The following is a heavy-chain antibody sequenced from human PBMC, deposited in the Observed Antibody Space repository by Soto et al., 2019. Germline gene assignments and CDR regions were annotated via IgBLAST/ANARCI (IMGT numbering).Heavy chain of an antibody. CDR1: GYTYTTFW. D-gene: IGHD2-2*01. CDR3: ARLYCSSSTCDSWFDP. Sequence: PGASLKISFTGFGYTYTTFWISWVRQMPGRGLEWMGRIDPRDSYTNYSPSFQGHVTISVDKSISTAYLQWGSLKASGTAMYYCARLYCSSSTCDSWFDPWGQGTLVTVSS. V-gene: IGHV5-10-1*01. J-gene: IGHJ5*02. CDR2: IDPRDSYT.